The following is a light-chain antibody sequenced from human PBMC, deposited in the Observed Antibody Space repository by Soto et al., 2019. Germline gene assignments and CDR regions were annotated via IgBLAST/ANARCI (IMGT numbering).Light chain of an antibody. CDR3: QHYGSSPPVT. CDR1: QGISTL. CDR2: ESS. V-gene: IGKV1-9*01. Sequence: IQLTQSPSSLSASVGDRVTITCRASQGISTLLAWYQQKPGKAPKVLIYESSLLQSGVPSRFRGSGSGTEFTLTISGLEPEDFAVYFCQHYGSSPPVTFGQGTRLEIK. J-gene: IGKJ5*01.